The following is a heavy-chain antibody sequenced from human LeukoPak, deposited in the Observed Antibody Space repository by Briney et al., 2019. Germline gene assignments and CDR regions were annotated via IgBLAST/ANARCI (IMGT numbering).Heavy chain of an antibody. V-gene: IGHV3-23*01. CDR1: GFTFSSYA. D-gene: IGHD4-17*01. J-gene: IGHJ4*02. CDR2: ISGSGGST. Sequence: GGFLRLSCAASGFTFSSYAMNWVRQAPGKGLEWLSVISGSGGSTCYADSVKGRFTISRDNSKDTLYLQMNSLRAEDTALYYCAKDGPSHSDYGDQFDYWGQGTLVTVSS. CDR3: AKDGPSHSDYGDQFDY.